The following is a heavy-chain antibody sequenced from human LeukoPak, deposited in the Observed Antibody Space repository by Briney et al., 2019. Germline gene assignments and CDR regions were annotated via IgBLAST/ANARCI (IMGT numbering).Heavy chain of an antibody. CDR1: GDSVSSNSAG. D-gene: IGHD6-13*01. CDR2: TYYRSKWYT. Sequence: SQTLSLTCAISGDSVSSNSAGWSWIRQSPSRGLEWLGRTYYRSKWYTEYAVSVKSRITINPDTSKNQFSLQLNSVTPEDTAVYYCARGSYTSTWFWGQGTLVTVSS. V-gene: IGHV6-1*01. J-gene: IGHJ4*02. CDR3: ARGSYTSTWF.